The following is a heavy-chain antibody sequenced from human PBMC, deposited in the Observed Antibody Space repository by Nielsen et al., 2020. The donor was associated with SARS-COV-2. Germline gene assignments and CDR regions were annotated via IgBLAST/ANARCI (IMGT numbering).Heavy chain of an antibody. CDR1: GGSFTAYY. CDR2: INHSGVT. D-gene: IGHD3-22*01. J-gene: IGHJ4*02. CDR3: AGGFYDSRGYNLVY. Sequence: SETLSLACAVSGGSFTAYYWSWIRQPPGKGLEWIGEINHSGVTNKNPSLRSRVTVSRDTSKNQFSLKLSSVTAADTAVYYCAGGFYDSRGYNLVYWGQGTLVTVSS. V-gene: IGHV4-34*01.